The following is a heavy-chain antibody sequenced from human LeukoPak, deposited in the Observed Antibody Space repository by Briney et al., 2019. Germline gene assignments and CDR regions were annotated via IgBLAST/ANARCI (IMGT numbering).Heavy chain of an antibody. D-gene: IGHD3-10*01. Sequence: ASVKVSCKASGYTFTSYAMHWVRQAPGQRLEWMGWINAGNGNTKYSQKFQCRVTITKDTSASTAYVELSSLRYEDTAVYYCARGRLLWFGELLYDPRIDYWGQGTLVTVSS. CDR2: INAGNGNT. J-gene: IGHJ4*02. V-gene: IGHV1-3*01. CDR3: ARGRLLWFGELLYDPRIDY. CDR1: GYTFTSYA.